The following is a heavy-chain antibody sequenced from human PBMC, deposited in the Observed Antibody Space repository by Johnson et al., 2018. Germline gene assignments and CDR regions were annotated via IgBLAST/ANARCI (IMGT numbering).Heavy chain of an antibody. D-gene: IGHD6-19*01. J-gene: IGHJ6*02. V-gene: IGHV3-23*04. CDR2: ISGSGGST. CDR1: GFTFSSYA. CDR3: AKGPAVAVYYYYHGMDV. Sequence: VQLVQSGGGLVQPGGSLRLSCAASGFTFSSYAMSWVRQAPGKGLEWVSTISGSGGSTYYADSVKGRFTISRDNSKNTLYLQRSSLRAEATAVYYCAKGPAVAVYYYYHGMDVWGQGTTVTVSS.